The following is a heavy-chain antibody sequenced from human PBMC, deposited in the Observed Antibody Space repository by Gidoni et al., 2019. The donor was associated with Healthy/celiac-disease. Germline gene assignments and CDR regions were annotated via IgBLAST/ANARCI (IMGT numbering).Heavy chain of an antibody. V-gene: IGHV3-33*01. CDR1: GFTFSRHG. J-gene: IGHJ4*02. CDR3: ARAPHPHLPAAPVALFDY. D-gene: IGHD2-2*01. CDR2: IWYDGSNK. Sequence: QVQLVESGGGVVQPGRSLRLSCAASGFTFSRHGRPWVRQAPGQGLGWVAVIWYDGSNKYYADSVKGRFTISRDNSKNTLYLQMNSLRAEDTAVYYCARAPHPHLPAAPVALFDYWGQGTLVTVSS.